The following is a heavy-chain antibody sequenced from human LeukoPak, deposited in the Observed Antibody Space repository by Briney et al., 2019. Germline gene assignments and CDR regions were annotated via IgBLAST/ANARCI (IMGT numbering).Heavy chain of an antibody. CDR3: ARAESNGNYYYYYMDV. V-gene: IGHV3-20*04. Sequence: GGSLRLSCAASGFTFDDYVMTWVRQVPGKGLELVSGINWNGGTTGYADSVKGRFTISSDNTKNSLYLQMNIRRAETTALYYCARAESNGNYYYYYMDVWGKGTTVTVSS. CDR1: GFTFDDYV. D-gene: IGHD2-8*01. CDR2: INWNGGTT. J-gene: IGHJ6*03.